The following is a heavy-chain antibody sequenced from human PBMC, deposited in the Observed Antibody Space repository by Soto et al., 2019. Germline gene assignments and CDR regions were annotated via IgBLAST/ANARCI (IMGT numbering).Heavy chain of an antibody. CDR1: GFTSTVYW. CDR2: IDQHGGGT. J-gene: IGHJ4*02. Sequence: PGESLKISCATSGFTSTVYWMNWVRQAPGKGQEWLANIDQHGGGTHDVDSVKGRFTISRDNARNSLYLQLNSLRPEDTAVYYCPGSSSNSYCGRGTLVPVSS. D-gene: IGHD2-2*01. CDR3: PGSSSNSY. V-gene: IGHV3-7*01.